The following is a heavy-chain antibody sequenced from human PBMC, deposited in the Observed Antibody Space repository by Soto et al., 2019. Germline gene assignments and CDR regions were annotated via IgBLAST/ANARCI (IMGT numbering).Heavy chain of an antibody. Sequence: EVQLVDSGGALVQPGASLRLSCAASGFTFSDYFMTWVRQAPGKGLEWVATIKQDGNERYYVDSVKGRFTISRDNAKNSLYLQMNALRAEDTAVYCAIGHWLGCWGQGTLVTVSS. CDR1: GFTFSDYF. J-gene: IGHJ4*02. V-gene: IGHV3-7*01. CDR3: AIGHWLGC. D-gene: IGHD6-19*01. CDR2: IKQDGNER.